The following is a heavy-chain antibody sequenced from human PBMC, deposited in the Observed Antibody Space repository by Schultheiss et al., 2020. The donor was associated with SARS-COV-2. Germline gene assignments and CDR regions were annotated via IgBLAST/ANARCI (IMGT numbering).Heavy chain of an antibody. CDR1: GYSFTSYW. V-gene: IGHV5-51*01. J-gene: IGHJ3*02. D-gene: IGHD3-22*01. Sequence: GGSLRLSCKGSGYSFTSYWIGWVRQMPGKGLEWMGIIYPGDSDTRYSPSFQGQVTISADKSISTAYLQWSSLKASENAMYYCARRYTYYYDSSGYWRAFDIWSQGKMVTVSS. CDR3: ARRYTYYYDSSGYWRAFDI. CDR2: IYPGDSDT.